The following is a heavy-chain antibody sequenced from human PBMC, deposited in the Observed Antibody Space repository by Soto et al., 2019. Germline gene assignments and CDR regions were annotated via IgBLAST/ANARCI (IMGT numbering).Heavy chain of an antibody. CDR2: ISSSSSYI. CDR1: GFTFSSYS. D-gene: IGHD6-13*01. J-gene: IGHJ3*02. CDR3: ASYRIAAADDAFDI. Sequence: PGGSLRLSCAASGFTFSSYSMNWVRQAPGKGLEWVSSISSSSSYIYYADSVKGRFTISRDNAKNSLYLQMNSLRAEDTAVYYCASYRIAAADDAFDIWGQGAMVTVSS. V-gene: IGHV3-21*01.